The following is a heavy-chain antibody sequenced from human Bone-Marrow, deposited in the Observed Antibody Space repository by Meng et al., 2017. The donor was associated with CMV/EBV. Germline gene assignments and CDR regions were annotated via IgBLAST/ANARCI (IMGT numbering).Heavy chain of an antibody. CDR3: ARGDDYYDSSGLDC. J-gene: IGHJ4*02. CDR2: TNSDGSST. Sequence: GESLKISCAASGFTLSNYWMHWVRQAPGKGLVWVSRTNSDGSSTSYAASVKGRFTISRDNAKNTLYLQMNSLRAEDTAVYYCARGDDYYDSSGLDCWGQGTLVTVSS. D-gene: IGHD3-22*01. V-gene: IGHV3-74*01. CDR1: GFTLSNYW.